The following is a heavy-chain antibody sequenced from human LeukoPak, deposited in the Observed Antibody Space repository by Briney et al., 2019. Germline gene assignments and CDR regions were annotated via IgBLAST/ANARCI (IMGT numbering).Heavy chain of an antibody. CDR1: GGTFITYS. CDR2: IIPIFGTP. V-gene: IGHV1-69*05. CDR3: ARVDRYHFYLDV. Sequence: ASVKVSCKASGGTFITYSVTWVRQAPGQGLEWMGGIIPIFGTPNYAQKFQGRVKVTTDDATGTAYMELSSLMSEDTAIYYCARVDRYHFYLDVWGKGTPVTVSS. J-gene: IGHJ6*03.